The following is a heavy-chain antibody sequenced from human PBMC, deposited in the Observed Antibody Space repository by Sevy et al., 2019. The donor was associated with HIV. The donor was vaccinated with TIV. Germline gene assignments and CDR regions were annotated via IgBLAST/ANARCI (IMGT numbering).Heavy chain of an antibody. J-gene: IGHJ4*03. V-gene: IGHV3-30-3*01. CDR2: ISNDGSNK. CDR3: ARDLYKRPPAGLDI. D-gene: IGHD2-2*03. Sequence: GGSLRLSCAASGFTFSSYAMHWVRQAPGKGLEWVAGISNDGSNKYYANYLKGRFTISRDNSKNTLYLQMNSLRAEDTAVYYCARDLYKRPPAGLDIWGQGTLVTVSS. CDR1: GFTFSSYA.